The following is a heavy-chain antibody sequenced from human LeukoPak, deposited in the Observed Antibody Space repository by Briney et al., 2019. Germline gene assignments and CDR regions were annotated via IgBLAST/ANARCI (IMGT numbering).Heavy chain of an antibody. Sequence: PGGSLRLSCAASGFTFSSYSMNWVRQAPGKGLEWVSFTSTTSSSIYYADSVKGRFTIFRDNAKNSLYLQMSSLRDEDTAVYYCARMRSGWYIDYWGQGTLVTVSS. CDR1: GFTFSSYS. CDR3: ARMRSGWYIDY. J-gene: IGHJ4*02. V-gene: IGHV3-48*02. D-gene: IGHD6-19*01. CDR2: TSTTSSSI.